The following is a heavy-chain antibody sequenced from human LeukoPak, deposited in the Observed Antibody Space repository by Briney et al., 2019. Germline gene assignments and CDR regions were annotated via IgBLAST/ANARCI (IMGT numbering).Heavy chain of an antibody. CDR3: ARDRAAAMEYYYMDV. CDR2: IWYDGSNK. D-gene: IGHD2-2*01. Sequence: GRSLRLSCAASGFTFRSYGMHWVRQAPGEGLEWVAVIWYDGSNKNYAGSVKGRFTISRDNSKNTLYLQMDRLRAEDTAVYYCARDRAAAMEYYYMDVWGKGTTVTVSS. CDR1: GFTFRSYG. J-gene: IGHJ6*03. V-gene: IGHV3-33*01.